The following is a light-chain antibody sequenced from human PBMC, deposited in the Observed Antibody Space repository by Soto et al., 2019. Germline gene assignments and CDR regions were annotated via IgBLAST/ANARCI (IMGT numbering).Light chain of an antibody. CDR1: SSDVGGYNY. CDR3: RSYTSSSTVV. CDR2: DVS. V-gene: IGLV2-14*01. J-gene: IGLJ2*01. Sequence: QSALTQPASVSGSPGQSITISCTGTSSDVGGYNYVSWYQQHPGKAPNLMIYDVSNRPSGVSNRFSGSKSGNTASLTISGLQAEDEADYYCRSYTSSSTVVFGGGTKLTVL.